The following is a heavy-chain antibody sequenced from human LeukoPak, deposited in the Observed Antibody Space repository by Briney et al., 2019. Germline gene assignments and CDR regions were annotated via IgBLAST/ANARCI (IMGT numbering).Heavy chain of an antibody. Sequence: GYLRLYSAASGFTFSSYEMKRDRQAPGNGLDWFSFLSTSGDVIKYEDSVQGRFTTSRDNDKNSLYLQMDSLRIEDTAVYYCMRDAPGANTGYHWGQGTLVTVSS. CDR2: LSTSGDVI. V-gene: IGHV3-48*03. D-gene: IGHD1-14*01. CDR1: GFTFSSYE. J-gene: IGHJ5*02. CDR3: MRDAPGANTGYH.